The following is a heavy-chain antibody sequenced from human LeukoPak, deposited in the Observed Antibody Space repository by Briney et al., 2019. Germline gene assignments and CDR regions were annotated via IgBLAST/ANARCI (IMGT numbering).Heavy chain of an antibody. V-gene: IGHV3-7*01. D-gene: IGHD2-15*01. CDR3: ARVRGDLVVVSANFDY. CDR2: IKEDGSEK. J-gene: IGHJ4*02. Sequence: GGSLRLSCAASGFTFSTYWMSWVRQAPGKGLEWVANIKEDGSEKYYVDSVKGRFTISRDNAKNSLYLQMNSLRAEDTAVYYCARVRGDLVVVSANFDYWGQGTLVTVSS. CDR1: GFTFSTYW.